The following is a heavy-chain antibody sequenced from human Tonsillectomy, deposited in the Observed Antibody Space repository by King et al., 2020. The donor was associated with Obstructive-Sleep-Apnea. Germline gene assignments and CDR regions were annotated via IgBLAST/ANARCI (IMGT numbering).Heavy chain of an antibody. CDR2: ISYDGKTK. CDR1: GFTFSNYA. V-gene: IGHV3-30*04. Sequence: VQLVESGGGVVQPGRSLRLSCAASGFTFSNYAMYWVRQAPGKGLECVTIISYDGKTKHYADSVMGRFTISRDNSNNTLYLQMNSLRGEDTAMYYCARGTSWRAFDYWGQGTLVTVSS. CDR3: ARGTSWRAFDY. D-gene: IGHD2-2*01. J-gene: IGHJ4*02.